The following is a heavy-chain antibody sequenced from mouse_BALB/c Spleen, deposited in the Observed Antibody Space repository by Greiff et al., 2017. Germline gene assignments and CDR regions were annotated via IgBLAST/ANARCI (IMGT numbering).Heavy chain of an antibody. V-gene: IGHV3-2*02. CDR3: ARGDYGYGYAMDY. CDR2: ISYSGST. J-gene: IGHJ4*01. Sequence: EVKLQESGPGLVKPSQSLSLTCTVTGYSITSDYAWNWIRQFPGNKLEWMGYISYSGSTSYNPSLKSRISITRDTSKNQFFLQLNSVTTEDTATYYCARGDYGYGYAMDYWGQGTSVTVSS. D-gene: IGHD2-2*01. CDR1: GYSITSDYA.